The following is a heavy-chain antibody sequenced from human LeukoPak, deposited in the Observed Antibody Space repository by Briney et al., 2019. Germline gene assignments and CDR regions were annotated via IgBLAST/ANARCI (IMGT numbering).Heavy chain of an antibody. J-gene: IGHJ4*02. Sequence: PGGSLRLSCEASGFTVSSNYMNWVRQAPGKGLEWVSIIYSGGNTYYADSVKGRFTISRHNSENTVYLQMNSLRAEDTAVYYCAKVIKWFGELLPAYFDYWGQGTLVTVSS. V-gene: IGHV3-53*04. D-gene: IGHD3-10*01. CDR3: AKVIKWFGELLPAYFDY. CDR1: GFTVSSNY. CDR2: IYSGGNT.